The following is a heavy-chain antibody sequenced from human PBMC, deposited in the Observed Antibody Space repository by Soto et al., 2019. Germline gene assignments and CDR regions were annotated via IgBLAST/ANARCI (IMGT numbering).Heavy chain of an antibody. D-gene: IGHD1-26*01. Sequence: EVQLVQSGAEVKKPGESLRISCTGSGYSFTSYWITWVRQVPGKGLEWVGRIDPSDSYTNYSPSFRGHVTFSTDASIRTAYLQWTGLTASYSGIYYCARNRRGVSTERYDFWGQGTLVAVSS. CDR1: GYSFTSYW. CDR2: IDPSDSYT. V-gene: IGHV5-10-1*01. CDR3: ARNRRGVSTERYDF. J-gene: IGHJ4*02.